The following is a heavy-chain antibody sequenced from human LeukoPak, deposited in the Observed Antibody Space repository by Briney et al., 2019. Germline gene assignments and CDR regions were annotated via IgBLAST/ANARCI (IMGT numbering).Heavy chain of an antibody. CDR1: GYTFTSYY. CDR3: ATDPLSMVRGVITDY. CDR2: FDPEDGET. V-gene: IGHV1-24*01. J-gene: IGHJ4*02. D-gene: IGHD3-10*01. Sequence: GASVKVSCKASGYTFTSYYMHWVRQAPGKGLEWMGGFDPEDGETIYAQKFQGRVTMTEDTSTDTAYMELSSLRSEDTAVYYCATDPLSMVRGVITDYWGQGTLVTVSS.